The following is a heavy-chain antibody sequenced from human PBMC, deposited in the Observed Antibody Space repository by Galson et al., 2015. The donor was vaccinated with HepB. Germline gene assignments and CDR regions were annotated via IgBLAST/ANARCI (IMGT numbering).Heavy chain of an antibody. CDR3: TRGLAGPGYC. J-gene: IGHJ4*02. D-gene: IGHD6-19*01. V-gene: IGHV3-15*01. CDR1: GFTFSNAW. CDR2: IKSKADGGTT. Sequence: SLRLSCAASGFTFSNAWMSWVRQAPGKGLEWVGRIKSKADGGTTDYAAPVKGRFTISRDDSKNTLYLKLNSLKTEDTAVYYCTRGLAGPGYCWGQGTLVTVSS.